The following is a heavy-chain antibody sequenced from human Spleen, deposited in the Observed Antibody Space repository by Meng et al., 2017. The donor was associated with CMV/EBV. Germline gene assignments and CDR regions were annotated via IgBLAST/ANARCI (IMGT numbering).Heavy chain of an antibody. CDR2: ISGNTGFI. CDR1: GFTLSNFN. Sequence: SLKISCAASGFTLSNFNMNWVRQTPGEGLEWVSGISGNTGFIGYADSVKGRFTISRDSAKKTLSLQMNTLRAEDTALYYCTKGGGERVTFDAMDVWGQGTTVTVSS. J-gene: IGHJ6*02. CDR3: TKGGGERVTFDAMDV. D-gene: IGHD2-21*02. V-gene: IGHV3-9*01.